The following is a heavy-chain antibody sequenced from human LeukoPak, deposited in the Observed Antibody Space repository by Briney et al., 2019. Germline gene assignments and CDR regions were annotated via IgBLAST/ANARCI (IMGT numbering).Heavy chain of an antibody. CDR3: AREACSSTSCYSPFWDAFDI. Sequence: PSETLSLTCAVYGGSFSGSSWSWIRQPPGKGLEWIGEINYSGSTNYNPSLVNRVTISVDTSKNQFSLKLSSVTAAGTAVYYCAREACSSTSCYSPFWDAFDIWGQGTMVTVSS. J-gene: IGHJ3*02. D-gene: IGHD2-2*01. CDR2: INYSGST. CDR1: GGSFSGSS. V-gene: IGHV4-34*01.